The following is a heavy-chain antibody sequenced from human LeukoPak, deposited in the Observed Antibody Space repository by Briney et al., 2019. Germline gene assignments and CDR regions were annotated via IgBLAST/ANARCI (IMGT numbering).Heavy chain of an antibody. Sequence: KSSETLSLTCAVFGGSFSGYYWSWIRQPPGKGLEWIGEINHSGSTNYNPSLKSRLTISVDTSKNHFSLKLSSVTAADTAVYYCARGGDYYDSSGYYSFHYWGQGTLVTVSS. J-gene: IGHJ4*02. CDR3: ARGGDYYDSSGYYSFHY. V-gene: IGHV4-34*01. D-gene: IGHD3-22*01. CDR1: GGSFSGYY. CDR2: INHSGST.